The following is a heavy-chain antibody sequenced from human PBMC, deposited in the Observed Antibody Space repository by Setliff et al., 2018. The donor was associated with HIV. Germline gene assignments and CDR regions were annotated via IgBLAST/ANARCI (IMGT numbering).Heavy chain of an antibody. D-gene: IGHD3-9*01. Sequence: PGGSLRLSCAASGFTFSNYAMGWVRQGPGKGLEWVSTIGAAGYPTHYAESVKGRFTISKDNSKNTLYLQMNSLRAEDTAVYYCAKDLYYDILTGYPWGAFDIWGQGTMVTVSS. CDR3: AKDLYYDILTGYPWGAFDI. CDR2: IGAAGYPT. CDR1: GFTFSNYA. V-gene: IGHV3-23*01. J-gene: IGHJ3*02.